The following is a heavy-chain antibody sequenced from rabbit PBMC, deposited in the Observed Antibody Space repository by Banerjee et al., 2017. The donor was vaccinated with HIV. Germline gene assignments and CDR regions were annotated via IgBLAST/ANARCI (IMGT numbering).Heavy chain of an antibody. D-gene: IGHD1-1*01. CDR3: ARVRPYASSSGYPYYFNL. Sequence: QEQLVESGGGLVTLGGSLKLSCKASGIDFSSYGISWVRQAPGKGLEWIAYIYPDYGSTDYASWVNGRFTISLDNAQNTVFLQMTSLTAADTATYFCARVRPYASSSGYPYYFNLWGPGTLVTVS. CDR1: GIDFSSYG. J-gene: IGHJ4*01. CDR2: IYPDYGST. V-gene: IGHV1S47*01.